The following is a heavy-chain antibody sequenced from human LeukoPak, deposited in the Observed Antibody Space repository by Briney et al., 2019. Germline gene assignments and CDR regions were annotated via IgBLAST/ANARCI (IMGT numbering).Heavy chain of an antibody. Sequence: GGSLRLSCAASGFTVSSNYMSWVRQAPGKGLEWVSVIYSDGRSYYADSVTGRFTISRDNSKNTLYLQMNSLRAEDTALYYCARESNSGYYLSYWGQGTLVAVSS. D-gene: IGHD3-22*01. V-gene: IGHV3-66*01. CDR2: IYSDGRS. CDR3: ARESNSGYYLSY. J-gene: IGHJ4*02. CDR1: GFTVSSNY.